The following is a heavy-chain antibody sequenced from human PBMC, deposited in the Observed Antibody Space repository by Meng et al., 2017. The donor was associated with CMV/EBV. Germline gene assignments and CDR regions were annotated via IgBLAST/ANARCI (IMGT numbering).Heavy chain of an antibody. D-gene: IGHD4-11*01. CDR3: ARDLGYSNCLDY. CDR1: GFTFRNFE. Sequence: GESLKISCVASGFTFRNFEMNWVRQAPGKGLVWVSRINSDGSSTSYADSVKGRFTISRDNAKNTLYLQMNSLRAEDTAVYYCARDLGYSNCLDYWGQGTLVTVSS. J-gene: IGHJ4*02. V-gene: IGHV3-74*01. CDR2: INSDGSST.